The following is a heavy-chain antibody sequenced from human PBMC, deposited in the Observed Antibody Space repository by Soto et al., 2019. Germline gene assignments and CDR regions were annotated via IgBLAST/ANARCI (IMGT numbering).Heavy chain of an antibody. V-gene: IGHV3-74*01. D-gene: IGHD3-9*01. CDR3: ARDLTYYDTSTGYHTAAFDM. CDR1: GFTFSNYW. J-gene: IGHJ3*02. Sequence: EVQLVESGGGLVQPGGSLRLSCAASGFTFSNYWMQWVRQVKGKGLVWVSHINSDGSSTNYADSVKGRFTISRDNAKNTLYLQMNSLRGEDTAVYYCARDLTYYDTSTGYHTAAFDMWGQGTMVTVSS. CDR2: INSDGSST.